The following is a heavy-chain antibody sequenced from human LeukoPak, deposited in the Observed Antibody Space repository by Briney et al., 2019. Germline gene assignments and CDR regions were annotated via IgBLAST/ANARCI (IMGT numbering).Heavy chain of an antibody. CDR3: ARAGIPGYCTNVTCSNWLDP. V-gene: IGHV1-69*06. D-gene: IGHD2-8*01. J-gene: IGHJ5*02. CDR2: IIPMFGTP. CDR1: GDTFTTYA. Sequence: GASVKVSCNASGDTFTTYAIIWVRQAPGQGLEWMGVIIPMFGTPNYAQRLQGRVTITADKSTKTAYMELRSLRYGDTAVYFCARAGIPGYCTNVTCSNWLDPWGQGTLVTVSS.